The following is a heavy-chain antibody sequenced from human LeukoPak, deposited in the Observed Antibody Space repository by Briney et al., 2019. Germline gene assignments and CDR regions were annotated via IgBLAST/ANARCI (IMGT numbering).Heavy chain of an antibody. D-gene: IGHD2-2*01. Sequence: ASVKVSCKASGYTFTSYGISWVRQAPGQGLECVGWISAYNGNTNYAQKLQGRVTMTTDTSTSTAYMELRSLRSDDTAVYYCARFFYCSSTSRKKCLAAFDIWGQGTMVTVSS. CDR2: ISAYNGNT. V-gene: IGHV1-18*01. J-gene: IGHJ3*02. CDR3: ARFFYCSSTSRKKCLAAFDI. CDR1: GYTFTSYG.